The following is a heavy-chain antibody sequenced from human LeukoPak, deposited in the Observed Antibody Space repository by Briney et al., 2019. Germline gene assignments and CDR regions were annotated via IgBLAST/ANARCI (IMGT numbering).Heavy chain of an antibody. V-gene: IGHV4-34*01. CDR1: GGSFSGYY. CDR3: ARRRRDGYNYQYYYYYYYMDV. Sequence: SETLSLTCAVYGGSFSGYYWTWIRQPPGKGLEWIGEINHSGSTNYNPSLKSRVTISVDTSKNQFSLKLSSVTAADTAVYHCARRRRDGYNYQYYYYYYYMDVWGKGTTVTISS. CDR2: INHSGST. J-gene: IGHJ6*03. D-gene: IGHD5-24*01.